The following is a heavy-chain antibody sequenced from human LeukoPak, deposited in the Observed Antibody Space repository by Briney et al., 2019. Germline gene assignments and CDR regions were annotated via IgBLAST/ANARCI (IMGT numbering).Heavy chain of an antibody. Sequence: ASVKVSCKASGYTFTSYHINWVRQATGQGLEWMGWMNPNSGNTGYAQKFQGRVTMTRNTSISTAYMELSSLRSEDTAVYYCARGRGIAAAGDFDYWGQGTLVTVSS. CDR3: ARGRGIAAAGDFDY. J-gene: IGHJ4*02. D-gene: IGHD6-13*01. V-gene: IGHV1-8*01. CDR1: GYTFTSYH. CDR2: MNPNSGNT.